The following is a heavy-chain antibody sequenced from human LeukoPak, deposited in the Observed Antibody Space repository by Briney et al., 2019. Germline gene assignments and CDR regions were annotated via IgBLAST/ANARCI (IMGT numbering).Heavy chain of an antibody. J-gene: IGHJ5*02. CDR2: VSHSGTT. CDR1: GGSFSGYY. D-gene: IGHD3-16*01. CDR3: ATSGWNGGGGFDP. Sequence: SETLSLTCDVSGGSFSGYYYSWIRQPPGKGLEWIGEVSHSGTTDYNSSLKSRVSMSVGASSTQFSLIMTSVTAADTAVYYCATSGWNGGGGFDPWGQGTLVIVSS. V-gene: IGHV4-34*01.